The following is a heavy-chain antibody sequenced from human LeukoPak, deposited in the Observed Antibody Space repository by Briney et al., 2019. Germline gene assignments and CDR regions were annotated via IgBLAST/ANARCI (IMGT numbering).Heavy chain of an antibody. J-gene: IGHJ5*02. D-gene: IGHD2-15*01. CDR3: ARVPVVVVAATHDWFDP. Sequence: GASVKVSCKASGYTFTDYYMHWVRQAPGQGLEWMGWISAYNGNTNYAQKLQGRVTMTTDTSTSTAYMELRSLRSDDTAVYYCARVPVVVVAATHDWFDPWGQGTLVTVSS. CDR2: ISAYNGNT. V-gene: IGHV1-18*04. CDR1: GYTFTDYY.